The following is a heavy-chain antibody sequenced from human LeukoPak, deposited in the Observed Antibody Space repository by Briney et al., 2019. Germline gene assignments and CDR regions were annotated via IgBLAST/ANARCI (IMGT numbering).Heavy chain of an antibody. Sequence: GASVTVSCKASVYTFTVHYIHCERQGPGQGLEWIGWINPNNGGTSYAQKFQGRVSLTRDTSISTSYMEVSRLRSDDTALYYRARDRVPFYSSTFKDYYLQYGLDLWGQGTTVTVSS. CDR2: INPNNGGT. J-gene: IGHJ6*02. V-gene: IGHV1-2*02. CDR3: ARDRVPFYSSTFKDYYLQYGLDL. CDR1: VYTFTVHY. D-gene: IGHD6-13*01.